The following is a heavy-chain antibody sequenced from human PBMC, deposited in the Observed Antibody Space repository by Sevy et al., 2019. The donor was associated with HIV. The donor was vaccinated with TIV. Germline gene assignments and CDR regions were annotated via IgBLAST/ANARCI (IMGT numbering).Heavy chain of an antibody. Sequence: SETLSLTCDVSGASISSNFWWSWVRQPPGKGPGWIGEIYHSGSINYNPSLESRVTMSVDRSKNQFSLKLNSATAADTAVYYCARHDYGTCFDYWGQGAQVTVSS. V-gene: IGHV4-4*02. CDR2: IYHSGSI. CDR3: ARHDYGTCFDY. J-gene: IGHJ4*02. D-gene: IGHD4-17*01. CDR1: GASISSNFW.